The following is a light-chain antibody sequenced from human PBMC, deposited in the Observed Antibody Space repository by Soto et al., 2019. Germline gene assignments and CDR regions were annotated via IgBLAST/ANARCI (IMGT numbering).Light chain of an antibody. CDR2: GAS. Sequence: ALTQSPGTLSSSPGERATLSCRASQSVSSNYLAWYQQKPGQAPRLLIYGASSRATGIPDRFSGSGSGTDFTLTISRLEPEDFAVYYCEQYGSSSWTFGQGTKVDIK. CDR3: EQYGSSSWT. CDR1: QSVSSNY. V-gene: IGKV3-20*01. J-gene: IGKJ1*01.